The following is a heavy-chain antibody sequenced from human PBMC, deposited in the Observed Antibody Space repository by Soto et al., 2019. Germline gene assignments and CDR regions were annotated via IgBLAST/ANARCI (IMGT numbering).Heavy chain of an antibody. V-gene: IGHV1-69*13. J-gene: IGHJ4*02. CDR2: IIPIFGTA. Sequence: SVKVSCKASGGTFSSYAISWVRQAPGQGLEWMGGIIPIFGTANYAQKFQGRVTITADESTSTAYMELSSLRSEDTAVYYCASSHGRWDGPIDYWGQGTLVTVSS. CDR3: ASSHGRWDGPIDY. CDR1: GGTFSSYA. D-gene: IGHD1-26*01.